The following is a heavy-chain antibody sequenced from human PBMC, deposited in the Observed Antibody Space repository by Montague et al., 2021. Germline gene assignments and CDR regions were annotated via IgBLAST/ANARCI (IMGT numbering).Heavy chain of an antibody. V-gene: IGHV3-74*01. CDR3: ARNLASAAPGAFDI. J-gene: IGHJ3*02. D-gene: IGHD6-13*01. CDR2: ITLDGGST. Sequence: SLRLSCAASGFSFSSYWMHWVRQAPGKGLLWVSRITLDGGSTTFADSVKGRFTISRDNAKATLYLQMNSLRVEDTAVYYCARNLASAAPGAFDIWGQGTMVTVSS. CDR1: GFSFSSYW.